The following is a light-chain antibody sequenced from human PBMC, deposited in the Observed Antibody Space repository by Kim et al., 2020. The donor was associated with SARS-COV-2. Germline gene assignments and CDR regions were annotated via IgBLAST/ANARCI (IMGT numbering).Light chain of an antibody. V-gene: IGLV3-19*01. CDR2: DKT. CDR1: SLRRFY. Sequence: ALGQTVRITCQGDSLRRFYATWYQQKPGQAPALVIYDKTNRPSGIPDRFSGSSSGSTASLTITGAQAEDEADYYCSSRDSSGDRVVFGGGTQLTVL. CDR3: SSRDSSGDRVV. J-gene: IGLJ2*01.